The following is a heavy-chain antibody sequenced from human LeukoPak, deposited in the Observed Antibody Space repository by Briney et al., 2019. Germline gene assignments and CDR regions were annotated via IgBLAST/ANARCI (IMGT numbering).Heavy chain of an antibody. Sequence: SQTLSLTCTVSGGSISSGIYYWSWIRQPAGKGLEWIGRIYSSGNTNYNPSLKSRVTISVDTSKNQFSLKLSSVTAADTAVYYCASMYSSSPNFDYWGQGTLVTVSS. CDR1: GGSISSGIYY. CDR3: ASMYSSSPNFDY. V-gene: IGHV4-61*02. D-gene: IGHD6-6*01. CDR2: IYSSGNT. J-gene: IGHJ4*02.